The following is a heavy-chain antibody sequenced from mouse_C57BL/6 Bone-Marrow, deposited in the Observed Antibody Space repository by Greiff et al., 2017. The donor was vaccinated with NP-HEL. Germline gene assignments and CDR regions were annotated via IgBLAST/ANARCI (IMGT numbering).Heavy chain of an antibody. CDR3: ARSAYYGSSYCYWYFDV. D-gene: IGHD1-1*01. CDR2: IDPSDSYT. CDR1: GYTFTSYW. J-gene: IGHJ1*03. V-gene: IGHV1-69*01. Sequence: QLQQPGAELVLPFSSFPLSCTSSGYTFTSYWMHWVKQRPGQGLEWIGEIDPSDSYTNYNQKFKGKSTLTVDKSSSTAYMQLSSLTSEDSAVYYCARSAYYGSSYCYWYFDVWGTGTTVTVSS.